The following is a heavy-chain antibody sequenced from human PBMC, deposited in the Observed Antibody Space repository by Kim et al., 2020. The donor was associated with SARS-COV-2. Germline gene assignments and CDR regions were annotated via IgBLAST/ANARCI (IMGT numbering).Heavy chain of an antibody. V-gene: IGHV1-69*13. J-gene: IGHJ3*02. CDR3: ARFLHVEYYYDSSGYYSQGGAFDI. D-gene: IGHD3-22*01. CDR1: GGTFSSYA. Sequence: SVKVSCKASGGTFSSYAISWVRQAPGQGLEWMGGIIPIFGTANYAQKFQGRVTITADESTSTAYMELSSLRSEDTAVYYCARFLHVEYYYDSSGYYSQGGAFDIWGQGTMVTVSS. CDR2: IIPIFGTA.